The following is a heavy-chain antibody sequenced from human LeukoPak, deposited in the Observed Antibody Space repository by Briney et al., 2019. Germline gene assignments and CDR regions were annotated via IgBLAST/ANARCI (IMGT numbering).Heavy chain of an antibody. V-gene: IGHV1-2*02. CDR1: GYTFTGYY. J-gene: IGHJ4*02. Sequence: GESLKISCKASGYTFTGYYMHWVRQAPGQGLEWMGWINPNSGGTNYAQKFQGRVTMTRDTSISTAYMELSRLRSDDTAVYYCARVSGGVVVVDTRFDYWGQGTLVTVSS. CDR3: ARVSGGVVVVDTRFDY. D-gene: IGHD3-22*01. CDR2: INPNSGGT.